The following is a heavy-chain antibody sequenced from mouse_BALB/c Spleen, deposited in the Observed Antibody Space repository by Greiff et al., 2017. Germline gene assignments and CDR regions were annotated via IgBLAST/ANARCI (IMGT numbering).Heavy chain of an antibody. V-gene: IGHV14-3*02. CDR1: GFNIKDTY. CDR2: IDPANGNT. D-gene: IGHD2-3*01. CDR3: ARHDGYYAWFAY. Sequence: VQLQQSGAELVKPGASVKLSCTASGFNIKDTYMHWVKQRPEQGLEWIGRIDPANGNTKYDPKFQGKATITADTSSNTAYLQLSSLTSEDTAVYYCARHDGYYAWFAYRGQGTLVTVSA. J-gene: IGHJ3*01.